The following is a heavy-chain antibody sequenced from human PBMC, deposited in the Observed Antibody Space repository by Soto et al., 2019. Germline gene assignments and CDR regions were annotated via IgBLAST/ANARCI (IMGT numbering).Heavy chain of an antibody. J-gene: IGHJ6*02. CDR1: GYTFTSYY. V-gene: IGHV1-46*01. CDR2: INPSGGST. Sequence: GASVKVSCKASGYTFTSYYMHWVRQAPGQGLEWMGIINPSGGSTSYAQKFQGRVTMTRDTSTSTVYMELSSLRSEDTAVYYCARDGRSSGSSDYYYYYGMDVWGQGTTVTVSS. CDR3: ARDGRSSGSSDYYYYYGMDV. D-gene: IGHD6-19*01.